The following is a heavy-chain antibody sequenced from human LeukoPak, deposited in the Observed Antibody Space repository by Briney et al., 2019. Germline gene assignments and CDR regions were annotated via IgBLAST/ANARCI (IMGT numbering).Heavy chain of an antibody. Sequence: SETLSLTCAVYGGSFSGYYWSWIRQPPGKGLKWIGEINHSGSTNYNPSLKRRVTISVDTSKDQFSLKLSSVTAADTAVYYCARLRVDPDIVGPGPEYYFDYWGQGTLVTVSS. CDR2: INHSGST. V-gene: IGHV4-34*01. CDR1: GGSFSGYY. CDR3: ARLRVDPDIVGPGPEYYFDY. J-gene: IGHJ4*02. D-gene: IGHD2-15*01.